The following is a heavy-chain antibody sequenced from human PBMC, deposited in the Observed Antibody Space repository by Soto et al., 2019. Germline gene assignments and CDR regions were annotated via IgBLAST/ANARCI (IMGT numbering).Heavy chain of an antibody. V-gene: IGHV3-7*03. D-gene: IGHD5-12*01. CDR2: IKGDGSER. Sequence: GGSLRLSCAASGFTFNTYWMNWVRQAPGKGLEWVANIKGDGSERYYVDSVKGRFTISRDNAKDSLYLQMNSLRAEDSAVYYCARHGYHYLPLEYWGQGILVTVSS. J-gene: IGHJ4*02. CDR3: ARHGYHYLPLEY. CDR1: GFTFNTYW.